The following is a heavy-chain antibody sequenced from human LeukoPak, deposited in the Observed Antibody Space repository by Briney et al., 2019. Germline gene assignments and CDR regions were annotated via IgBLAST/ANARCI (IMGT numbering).Heavy chain of an antibody. D-gene: IGHD3-22*01. CDR1: GFTFSSYS. CDR2: ISSSSSYI. J-gene: IGHJ4*02. V-gene: IGHV3-21*01. Sequence: PRGSLRLSCAASGFTFSSYSMNWVRQAPGKGLEWVSSISSSSSYIYYADSVKGRFTISRDNAKNSLYLQMNSLRAEDTAVYYCARRRGGSYYDSLIDYWGQGTLVTVSS. CDR3: ARRRGGSYYDSLIDY.